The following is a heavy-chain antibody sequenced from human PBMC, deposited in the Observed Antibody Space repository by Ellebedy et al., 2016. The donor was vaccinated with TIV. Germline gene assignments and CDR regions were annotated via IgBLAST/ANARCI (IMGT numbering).Heavy chain of an antibody. V-gene: IGHV1-24*01. CDR2: FDPEEGET. CDR1: GSTLTELS. D-gene: IGHD5-18*01. Sequence: ASVKVSCKVSGSTLTELSLHWVRQAPGKGLEWMGGFDPEEGETFYAQKFQGRVTMTEDTSTDTAYMELSSLSSEDTAVYYCAAVRIQIWFPNWFDPWGQGTLVTVSS. CDR3: AAVRIQIWFPNWFDP. J-gene: IGHJ5*02.